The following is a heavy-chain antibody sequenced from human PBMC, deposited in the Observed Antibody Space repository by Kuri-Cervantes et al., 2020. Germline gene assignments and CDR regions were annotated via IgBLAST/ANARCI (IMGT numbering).Heavy chain of an antibody. V-gene: IGHV6-1*01. CDR3: ARENWGMILTEFDP. Sequence: SCAISGDSVSSNSAAWNWIRQSPSRGLEWLGRTYYRSKWHTDYAISVKSRITINPDTSKNQFSLQLNSVTPEDTAVYYCARENWGMILTEFDPWGQGTLVTVSS. CDR2: TYYRSKWHT. CDR1: GDSVSSNSAA. J-gene: IGHJ5*02. D-gene: IGHD7-27*01.